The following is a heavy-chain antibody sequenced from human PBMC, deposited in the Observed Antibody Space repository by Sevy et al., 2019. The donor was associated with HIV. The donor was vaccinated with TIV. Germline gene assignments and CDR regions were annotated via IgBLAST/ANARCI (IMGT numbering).Heavy chain of an antibody. CDR3: ARDQGAVVIVAATLFEY. Sequence: GGSLRLSCAASGFTFSSYAMHWVRQAPGKGLEWVAVISYDGSNKYYADSVKGRFTISRDNSKNTLYIEMNSLRTEDTAVYYCARDQGAVVIVAATLFEYWGQGTPVTVSS. V-gene: IGHV3-30*04. CDR1: GFTFSSYA. D-gene: IGHD2-15*01. J-gene: IGHJ4*02. CDR2: ISYDGSNK.